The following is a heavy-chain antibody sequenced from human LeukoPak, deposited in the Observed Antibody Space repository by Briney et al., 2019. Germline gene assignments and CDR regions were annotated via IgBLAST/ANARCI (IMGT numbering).Heavy chain of an antibody. J-gene: IGHJ5*02. CDR1: GYSFTSYW. V-gene: IGHV5-51*01. CDR3: ARGIYYYGSAYRNNWFDP. D-gene: IGHD3-10*01. CDR2: IYPGDSDT. Sequence: GESLKISCKGSGYSFTSYWIGWVRQMPGKGLEWMGIIYPGDSDTRYSPSFQGQVTISADKSISTAYLQWSSLKASDTATYYCARGIYYYGSAYRNNWFDPWGQGTLVTVSS.